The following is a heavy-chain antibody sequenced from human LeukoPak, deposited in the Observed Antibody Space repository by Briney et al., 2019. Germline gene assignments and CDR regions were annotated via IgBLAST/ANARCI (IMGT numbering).Heavy chain of an antibody. CDR3: AREKICSGGSCYSFGWFEP. V-gene: IGHV4-61*08. CDR1: GGSISSGDYY. CDR2: IYYSGST. D-gene: IGHD2-15*01. J-gene: IGHJ5*02. Sequence: PSETLSLTCTVSGGSISSGDYYWSWIRQPPGKGLEWIGYIYYSGSTSYNPSLKSRVTISVDTSKNQFSLKLSSVTAADTAVYYCAREKICSGGSCYSFGWFEPWGQGTLVTVSS.